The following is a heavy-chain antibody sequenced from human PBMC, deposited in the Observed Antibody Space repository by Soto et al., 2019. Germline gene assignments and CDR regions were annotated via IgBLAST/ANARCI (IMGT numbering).Heavy chain of an antibody. CDR3: ARSGGSYFGPFDS. J-gene: IGHJ4*02. CDR1: GFTFRRYT. Sequence: PVGSLRLSCAASGFTFRRYTMHWVRQAPGKGLEWVAVISYDGSNKYYADYVKGRFTISRDNSKNTLYVQMNRLRAEDTAVFYCARSGGSYFGPFDSWGQGTLVTVSS. CDR2: ISYDGSNK. D-gene: IGHD1-26*01. V-gene: IGHV3-30-3*01.